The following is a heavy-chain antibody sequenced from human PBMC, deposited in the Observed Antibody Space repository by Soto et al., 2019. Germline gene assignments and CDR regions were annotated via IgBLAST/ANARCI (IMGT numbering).Heavy chain of an antibody. CDR2: IIPIFGTA. Sequence: QVQLVQSGAEVKKPGSAGKVSCNASGGTFSSYAISWVRQAPGQGLEWMGGIIPIFGTANYAQKFQGRVTMTADESTSTAYMELSSLRSEDTAVYYCARGMVRGAPWGYGMDVWGQGTTVTVSS. D-gene: IGHD3-10*01. J-gene: IGHJ6*02. V-gene: IGHV1-69*12. CDR3: ARGMVRGAPWGYGMDV. CDR1: GGTFSSYA.